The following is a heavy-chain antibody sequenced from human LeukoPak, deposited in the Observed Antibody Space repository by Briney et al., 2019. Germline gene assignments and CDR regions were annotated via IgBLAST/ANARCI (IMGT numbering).Heavy chain of an antibody. Sequence: SETLSLTCTVSGGSISSYYWSWIRQPPGKGLEWIGYIYYSGSTNYNPSLKSRVTISVDTSKNQFSLKLSPVTAADTAVYYCAREVPAAPSDAFDIWGQGTMVTVSS. CDR3: AREVPAAPSDAFDI. CDR2: IYYSGST. J-gene: IGHJ3*02. CDR1: GGSISSYY. D-gene: IGHD2-2*01. V-gene: IGHV4-59*01.